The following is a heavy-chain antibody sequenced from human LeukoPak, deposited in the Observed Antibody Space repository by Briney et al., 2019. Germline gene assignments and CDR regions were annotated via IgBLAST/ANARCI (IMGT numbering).Heavy chain of an antibody. CDR2: ISGSGNYI. J-gene: IGHJ6*03. CDR3: AGLRRAYYYYMDL. Sequence: GGSLRLSCAASEVTFSTYTMTCVRQAPGKGLEWVSSISGSGNYIYYADSLKGRFTIYRDNANNLLFLQMSRLRAEDTAVYFCAGLRRAYYYYMDLWGKGTTVTVSS. CDR1: EVTFSTYT. V-gene: IGHV3-21*06.